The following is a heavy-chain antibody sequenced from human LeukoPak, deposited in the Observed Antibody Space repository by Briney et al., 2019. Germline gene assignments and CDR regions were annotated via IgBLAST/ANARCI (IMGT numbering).Heavy chain of an antibody. D-gene: IGHD5-18*01. CDR3: ASFIQGYSYGSPYYFDY. V-gene: IGHV4-34*01. J-gene: IGHJ4*02. CDR1: GRSFSGYY. CDR2: INHSGST. Sequence: SETLSLTCAVYGRSFSGYYWSWIRQPPGKGLEWIGEINHSGSTDYNPSLKSRVTISVDTSKNQFSLKLSSVTAADTAVYYCASFIQGYSYGSPYYFDYWGQGTLVTVSS.